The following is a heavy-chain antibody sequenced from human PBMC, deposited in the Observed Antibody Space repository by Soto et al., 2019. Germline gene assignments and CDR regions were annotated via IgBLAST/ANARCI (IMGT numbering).Heavy chain of an antibody. J-gene: IGHJ6*02. CDR2: INAGNGNT. D-gene: IGHD3-10*01. Sequence: ASVKVSCKASGYTFTSYAMHWVRQAPGQRLEWMGWINAGNGNTKYSQKFQGRVTITRDTSASTAYMELSSLRSEDTAVYYCFAWFGETYSYYYGMDVWGQGTTVTVSS. V-gene: IGHV1-3*01. CDR1: GYTFTSYA. CDR3: FAWFGETYSYYYGMDV.